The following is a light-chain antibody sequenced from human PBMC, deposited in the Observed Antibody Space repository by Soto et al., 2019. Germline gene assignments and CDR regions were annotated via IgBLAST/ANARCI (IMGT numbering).Light chain of an antibody. V-gene: IGKV2-30*02. CDR2: KVS. J-gene: IGKJ2*01. CDR3: MQGTHWPYT. CDR1: QSLVHGDGNTY. Sequence: DVVLTQSPLSLPVTLGQPASISCRSSQSLVHGDGNTYLSWFQQRPGQSPRRLIYKVSDWDSGVPDRFIGSGSGTNFTLRISRVEAEDVGVYYCMQGTHWPYTFGQGTKLELK.